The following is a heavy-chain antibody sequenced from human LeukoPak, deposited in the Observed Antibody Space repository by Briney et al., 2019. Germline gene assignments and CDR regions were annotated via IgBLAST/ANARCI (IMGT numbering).Heavy chain of an antibody. V-gene: IGHV3-7*03. CDR1: GFTFSNAW. CDR2: IKQDGSEK. D-gene: IGHD4-17*01. Sequence: GGSLRLSCAASGFTFSNAWMSWVRQAPGKGLEWVANIKQDGSEKYYVDSVKGRFTISRDNAKNSLYLQMNSLRAEDTAVYYCARERGYDYGDYGWFDPWGQGTLVTVSS. CDR3: ARERGYDYGDYGWFDP. J-gene: IGHJ5*02.